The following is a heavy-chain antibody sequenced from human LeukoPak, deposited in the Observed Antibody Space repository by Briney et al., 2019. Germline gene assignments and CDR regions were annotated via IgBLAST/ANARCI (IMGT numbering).Heavy chain of an antibody. CDR3: VRGCSSTSCYPFDC. Sequence: GGSLRLSCAASGFTFSSYGMHWIRQAPGKGLEWVAFIRNDGSIIYNTDSVKGRFTISRDNARNTLYMQMNSLRAEDTAVYYCVRGCSSTSCYPFDCWGQGTLVTVSS. J-gene: IGHJ4*02. CDR1: GFTFSSYG. D-gene: IGHD2-2*01. V-gene: IGHV3-30*02. CDR2: IRNDGSII.